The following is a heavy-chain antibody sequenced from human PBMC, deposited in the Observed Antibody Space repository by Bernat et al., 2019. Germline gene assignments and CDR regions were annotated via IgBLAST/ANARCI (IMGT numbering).Heavy chain of an antibody. CDR3: MGFGGNSV. Sequence: QLVESGGGLVQTGGSLRLSCAASGFTVSNNHVGWVRQSPGKGLECVSIYGGGNTYFADSVEARFTISRDNPKNTVYLQMNNLRAEDTAVYYCMGFGGNSVWGQGTLVTVSS. CDR2: IYGGGNT. CDR1: GFTVSNNH. V-gene: IGHV3-66*01. J-gene: IGHJ4*02. D-gene: IGHD2-21*01.